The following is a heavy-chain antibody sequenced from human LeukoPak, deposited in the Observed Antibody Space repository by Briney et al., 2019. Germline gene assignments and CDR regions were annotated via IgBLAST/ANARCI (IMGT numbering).Heavy chain of an antibody. CDR1: GGTFSSYA. CDR2: IIPIFGTA. D-gene: IGHD1-14*01. Sequence: ASVKVSCKASGGTFSSYAISWVRQAPGQGLEWMGGIIPIFGTATYAKKFQGRVTITTDESTSTAYMELSSLRSEDTAVYYCARDVGNHLDFTGAFDIWGQGTMVTVSS. V-gene: IGHV1-69*05. CDR3: ARDVGNHLDFTGAFDI. J-gene: IGHJ3*02.